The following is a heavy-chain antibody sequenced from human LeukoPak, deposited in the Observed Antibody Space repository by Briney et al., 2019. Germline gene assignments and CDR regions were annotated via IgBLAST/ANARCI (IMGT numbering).Heavy chain of an antibody. V-gene: IGHV1-2*02. J-gene: IGHJ3*02. CDR1: EYTFTGYY. D-gene: IGHD5-12*01. CDR3: ARDQYNGDDQGWAFDI. CDR2: INPNYGGT. Sequence: ASVKVSCKASEYTFTGYYIHWVRQAPGQGVEWMGWINPNYGGTHYAQKFQGRVTMTRDTSISTAYMELSSLRSDDTAVYYCARDQYNGDDQGWAFDIWGQGTMVTVSS.